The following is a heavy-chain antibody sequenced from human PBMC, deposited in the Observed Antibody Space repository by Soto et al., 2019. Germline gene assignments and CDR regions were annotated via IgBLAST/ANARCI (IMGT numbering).Heavy chain of an antibody. V-gene: IGHV3-64*01. CDR3: AGQIAALDL. J-gene: IGHJ2*01. Sequence: EVQLVESGGGLVQPGGSLRLSCAASGFTFSSYAMHWVRQAPGKGLEYVSAISSNGGNTYYANSVKGRFTISRDNSKNTLYLQMGSLRAEDMAVYYCAGQIAALDLWGRGTLVTVSS. CDR1: GFTFSSYA. CDR2: ISSNGGNT. D-gene: IGHD6-13*01.